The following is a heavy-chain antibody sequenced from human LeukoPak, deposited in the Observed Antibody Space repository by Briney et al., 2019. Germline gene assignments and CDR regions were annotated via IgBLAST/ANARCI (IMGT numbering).Heavy chain of an antibody. D-gene: IGHD3-22*01. CDR1: GDSISSSTCN. Sequence: PSETLSLTCKVSGDSISSSTCNWSWIRQPPGKGLEWIGYISQSGNSYFTPSLKSRSTISVDRSKNHFSLPLISVTAADTAVYYCARDQVDYDIPDHFDYWGKGTLVAVSS. CDR3: ARDQVDYDIPDHFDY. CDR2: ISQSGNS. J-gene: IGHJ4*02. V-gene: IGHV4-30-2*01.